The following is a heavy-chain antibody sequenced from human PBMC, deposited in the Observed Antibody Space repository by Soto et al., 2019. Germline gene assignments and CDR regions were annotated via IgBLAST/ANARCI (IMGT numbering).Heavy chain of an antibody. CDR2: ITSTGSTR. V-gene: IGHV3-48*03. Sequence: PGGSLRLSCAASGFTFSSYEMNGVRQAPGKGLEWVSDITSTGSTRYYADSVKGRFTISRDNAKNSLYLQMNSLRAEDTAVYYCARGYCTSSACHWNFDYWGQGTLFTVSS. CDR1: GFTFSSYE. J-gene: IGHJ4*02. CDR3: ARGYCTSSACHWNFDY. D-gene: IGHD2-8*02.